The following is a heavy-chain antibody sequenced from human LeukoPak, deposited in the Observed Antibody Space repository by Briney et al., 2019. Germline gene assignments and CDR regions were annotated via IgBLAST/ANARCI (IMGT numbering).Heavy chain of an antibody. V-gene: IGHV5-51*01. CDR3: ARPHYTAMVHAFDI. CDR2: IYPGDSDT. Sequence: GASLQISCKGSGYRFTTYWIGWVRQMPGKGLDWMGIIYPGDSDTRYSPSFQGQVTISADKSISTAYLQWSSLKASDTAMYYCARPHYTAMVHAFDIWGQGTMVTVSS. CDR1: GYRFTTYW. D-gene: IGHD5-18*01. J-gene: IGHJ3*02.